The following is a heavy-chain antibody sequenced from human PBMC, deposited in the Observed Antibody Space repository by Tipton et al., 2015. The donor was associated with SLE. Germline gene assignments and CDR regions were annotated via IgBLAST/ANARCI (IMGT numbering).Heavy chain of an antibody. CDR3: ARVHYGKNLDY. V-gene: IGHV4-30-4*01. CDR1: GGSISSGDYY. CDR2: IYHSGST. Sequence: LRLSCTVSGGSISSGDYYWSWIRQPPGKGLEWIGEIYHSGSTNYNPSLKSRVTISVDKSKNQFSLKLSSVTAADTAVYYCARVHYGKNLDYWGQGTLVTVSS. D-gene: IGHD3-10*01. J-gene: IGHJ4*02.